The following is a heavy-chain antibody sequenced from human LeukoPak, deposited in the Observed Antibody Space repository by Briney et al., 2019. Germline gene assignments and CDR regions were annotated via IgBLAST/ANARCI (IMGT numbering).Heavy chain of an antibody. CDR1: GFTFDDYA. D-gene: IGHD5-18*01. CDR3: AKSNGYSYGYYYMDV. J-gene: IGHJ6*03. V-gene: IGHV3-9*03. CDR2: ISWNSGSI. Sequence: PGGSLRLSCAASGFTFDDYAMHWVRQAPGKGLEWVSGISWNSGSIGYADSVKGRFTISRDNAKNSLYLQMNSLRAEDMALYYCAKSNGYSYGYYYMDVWGKGTTVTVSS.